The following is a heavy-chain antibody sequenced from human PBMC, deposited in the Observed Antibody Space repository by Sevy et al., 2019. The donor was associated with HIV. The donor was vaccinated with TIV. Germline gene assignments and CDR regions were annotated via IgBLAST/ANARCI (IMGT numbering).Heavy chain of an antibody. CDR2: IKSKTDGGTT. CDR3: TTVWYYYDSSGYYTPGPLPAYYFDY. CDR1: GFTLSNAW. D-gene: IGHD3-22*01. Sequence: GGSLRLSCAASGFTLSNAWMSWVRQPPGKGLEWVGRIKSKTDGGTTDYAAPVKGRFTISRDDSKNTLYLQMNSMKTADTAVYYCTTVWYYYDSSGYYTPGPLPAYYFDYWGQGTLVTVSS. V-gene: IGHV3-15*01. J-gene: IGHJ4*02.